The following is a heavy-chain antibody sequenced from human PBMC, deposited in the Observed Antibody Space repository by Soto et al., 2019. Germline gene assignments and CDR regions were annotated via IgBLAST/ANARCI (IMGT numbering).Heavy chain of an antibody. CDR3: ARERGGYGLFDS. J-gene: IGHJ4*02. Sequence: QLQLQESGSELVKPSHTLYLTCTVSGGSISNAAYSWSWIRQPPGKGLEWIGYIYPSGMPFYNPSLRSRVTISIDRSHDQFSLNLKSVTAADTAVYYCARERGGYGLFDSWGQGTLVTVSS. D-gene: IGHD5-18*01. CDR1: GGSISNAAYS. V-gene: IGHV4-30-2*01. CDR2: IYPSGMP.